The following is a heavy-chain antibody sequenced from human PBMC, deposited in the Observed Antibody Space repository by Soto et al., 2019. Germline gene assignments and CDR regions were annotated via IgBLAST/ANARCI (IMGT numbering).Heavy chain of an antibody. CDR1: GGSISNHY. J-gene: IGHJ4*02. D-gene: IGHD7-27*01. Sequence: QVQLQESGPGLVKPSETLSLTCTVSGGSISNHYWSWIRQPPGKGLERIGYIYYNGNTNYHPSLKSRVTMSVDTSKNQISLKLSSVTAADTAVYYCARANWYSEYWGQGTLVTVSS. V-gene: IGHV4-59*11. CDR2: IYYNGNT. CDR3: ARANWYSEY.